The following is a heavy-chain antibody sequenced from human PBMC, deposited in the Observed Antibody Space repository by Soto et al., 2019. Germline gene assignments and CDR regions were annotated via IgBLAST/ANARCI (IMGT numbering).Heavy chain of an antibody. J-gene: IGHJ3*02. CDR2: INPNSGGT. V-gene: IGHV1-2*04. Sequence: GASVKVSCKASGYTFTGYYMHWVRQAPGQGLEWMGWINPNSGGTNYAQKFQGWVTMTRDTSISTAYMELSRLRSDDTAVYYCARVITFGGVIAYDAFDIWGQGTMVTVS. D-gene: IGHD3-16*02. CDR1: GYTFTGYY. CDR3: ARVITFGGVIAYDAFDI.